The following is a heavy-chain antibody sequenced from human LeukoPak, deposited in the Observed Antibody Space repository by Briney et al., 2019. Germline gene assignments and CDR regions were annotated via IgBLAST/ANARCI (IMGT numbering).Heavy chain of an antibody. J-gene: IGHJ4*02. D-gene: IGHD3-22*01. CDR3: ASSPITTNGPDY. Sequence: SETPSLTCTVSGGSISSYYWSWIRQPPGKGLEWIGYIYYSGSTNYNPSLKSRVTISVDTSKNQFSLKLSSVTAADTAVYYCASSPITTNGPDYWGQGTLVTVSS. CDR2: IYYSGST. CDR1: GGSISSYY. V-gene: IGHV4-59*08.